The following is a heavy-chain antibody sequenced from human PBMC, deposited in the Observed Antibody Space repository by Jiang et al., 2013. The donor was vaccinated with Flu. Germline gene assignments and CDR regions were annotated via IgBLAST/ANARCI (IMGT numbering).Heavy chain of an antibody. Sequence: LVESGGGVVQPGRSLRLSCTASGFTFRAYSMHWVRQAPGKGPEWVAVISSDGSNRYYADSVNGRITISRDNSKNTVYLHMNSLRVGDTAIYYCARDKVNCFDSWAREPWSPSPQ. CDR2: ISSDGSNR. V-gene: IGHV3-30*04. CDR3: ARDKVNCFDS. CDR1: GFTFRAYS. J-gene: IGHJ4*02.